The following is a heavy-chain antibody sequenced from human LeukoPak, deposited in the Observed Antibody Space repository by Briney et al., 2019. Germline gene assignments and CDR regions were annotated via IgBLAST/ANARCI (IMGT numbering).Heavy chain of an antibody. CDR1: GYTFTGYY. V-gene: IGHV1-8*03. D-gene: IGHD1-26*01. Sequence: ASVKVSCKASGYTFTGYYMRWVRQATGQGLEWMGWMNPNSGNTGYAQKFQGRVTITRNTSISTAYMELSSLRSEDTAVYYCARSYSGSYQSDYWGQGTLVTVSS. CDR2: MNPNSGNT. CDR3: ARSYSGSYQSDY. J-gene: IGHJ4*02.